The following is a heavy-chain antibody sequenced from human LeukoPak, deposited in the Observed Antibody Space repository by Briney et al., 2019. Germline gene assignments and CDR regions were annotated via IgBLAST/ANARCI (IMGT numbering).Heavy chain of an antibody. Sequence: GGSLRLSCAASAFTFSDYSMNWVRQAPGKGLEWVSYISGRSSTIYYADSVKGRFTISRDNAKNLMYLQMISLRAEDTAVYYCARDRIKSGSYYFDYWGQGTLVTVSS. V-gene: IGHV3-48*01. D-gene: IGHD1-26*01. CDR1: AFTFSDYS. J-gene: IGHJ4*02. CDR3: ARDRIKSGSYYFDY. CDR2: ISGRSSTI.